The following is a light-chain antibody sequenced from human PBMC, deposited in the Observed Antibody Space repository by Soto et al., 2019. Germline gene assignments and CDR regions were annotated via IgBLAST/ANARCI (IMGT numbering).Light chain of an antibody. Sequence: QSVLTQPASVSGSPGQSITISCTGTSSDVGGYNSVSWYQQHPGKAPKLVIYEVTNRPSGISNRFSGSKSGNTASLTISGLQAEDEAXYYCSSYKSSSTRVFGTGTKVTVL. J-gene: IGLJ1*01. V-gene: IGLV2-14*01. CDR2: EVT. CDR1: SSDVGGYNS. CDR3: SSYKSSSTRV.